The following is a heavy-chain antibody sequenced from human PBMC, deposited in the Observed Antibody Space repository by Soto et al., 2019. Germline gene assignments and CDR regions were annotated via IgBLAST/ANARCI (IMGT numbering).Heavy chain of an antibody. CDR1: GYTFTSYG. D-gene: IGHD6-13*01. Sequence: ASVKVSCKASGYTFTSYGISWVRQAPGQGLEWMGWISAYNGNTNYAQKLEGRVTMTTDTSTSTAYMELRSLRSDDTAVYYCARDPYIARAAAGTSAWFDPWGQGTLGTGS. V-gene: IGHV1-18*01. CDR3: ARDPYIARAAAGTSAWFDP. CDR2: ISAYNGNT. J-gene: IGHJ5*02.